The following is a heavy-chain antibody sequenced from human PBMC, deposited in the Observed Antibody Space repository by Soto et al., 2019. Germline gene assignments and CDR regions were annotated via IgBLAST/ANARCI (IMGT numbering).Heavy chain of an antibody. V-gene: IGHV4-59*01. CDR3: ARDGSEHTKGWRAFDI. J-gene: IGHJ3*02. D-gene: IGHD2-15*01. CDR2: IYYSGST. CDR1: GGSISSYY. Sequence: SETLSLTCTVSGGSISSYYGSWIRQPPGKGLEWIGYIYYSGSTNYNPSLKSRVTISVDTSKNQFSLKLSSVTAADTAVYYCARDGSEHTKGWRAFDIWGQGTMVTVSS.